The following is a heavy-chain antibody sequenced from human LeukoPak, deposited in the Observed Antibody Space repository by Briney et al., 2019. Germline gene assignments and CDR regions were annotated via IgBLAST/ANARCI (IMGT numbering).Heavy chain of an antibody. V-gene: IGHV3-21*01. CDR1: GFTFSRYS. CDR3: ARGSEGYCSDDCCYYGMDV. Sequence: GGSLRLSCAAPGFTFSRYSMNWVRQAPGKGLEWVSSISSSSSYIYYADSVKGRFTISRDNAENSLYLQMNSLRAEDTAVYYCARGSEGYCSDDCCYYGMDVWGQGTTVTVSS. J-gene: IGHJ6*01. D-gene: IGHD2-15*01. CDR2: ISSSSSYI.